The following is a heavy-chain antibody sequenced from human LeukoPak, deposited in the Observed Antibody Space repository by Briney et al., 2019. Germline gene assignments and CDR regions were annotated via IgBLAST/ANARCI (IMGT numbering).Heavy chain of an antibody. V-gene: IGHV3-30*02. CDR3: AKDGWYYYDSSGYYQVPSYFDY. J-gene: IGHJ4*02. CDR1: GFTFSSYG. D-gene: IGHD3-22*01. Sequence: GGSLRLSCAASGFTFSSYGMHWVRQAPGKGLEWVAFIRYDGSNKYYADSVKGRFTISRDNSKNTLYLQMNSLRAEDTAVYYCAKDGWYYYDSSGYYQVPSYFDYWGQGTLVTVSS. CDR2: IRYDGSNK.